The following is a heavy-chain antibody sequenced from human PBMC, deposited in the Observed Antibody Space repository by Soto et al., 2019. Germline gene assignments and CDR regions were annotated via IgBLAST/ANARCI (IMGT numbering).Heavy chain of an antibody. V-gene: IGHV4-59*01. J-gene: IGHJ5*02. CDR3: ARRQQLGIANWFDP. Sequence: PSETLCLTYTVSDGSISSYDWSWIRQHPGKGLEWIGYIYYSGSTNYNPSLKSRVTISVDTSKNQFSLKLSSVTAADTAVYYCARRQQLGIANWFDPWGQGTLVTIAS. CDR2: IYYSGST. D-gene: IGHD6-13*01. CDR1: DGSISSYD.